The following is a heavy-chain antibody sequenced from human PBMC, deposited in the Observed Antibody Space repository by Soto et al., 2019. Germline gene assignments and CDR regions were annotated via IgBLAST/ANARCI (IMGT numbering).Heavy chain of an antibody. Sequence: QVQLVQSGAEVKKPGASVKVSCKASGYMFTGYYIHWVRRAPGQGLEWMGWINPDSGGTNYQQKFQGRVTMTRDTSISTAYMELSSLRSDDTAVYYCTRKVATFNFDYWGQGTLVTVSS. CDR1: GYMFTGYY. J-gene: IGHJ4*02. V-gene: IGHV1-2*02. D-gene: IGHD5-12*01. CDR2: INPDSGGT. CDR3: TRKVATFNFDY.